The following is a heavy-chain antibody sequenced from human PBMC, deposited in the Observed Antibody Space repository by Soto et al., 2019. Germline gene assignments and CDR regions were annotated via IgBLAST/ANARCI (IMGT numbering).Heavy chain of an antibody. Sequence: GGSLRLSCAASGFTFSSYAMSWVRQAPGKGLEWVSAISGSGGSTYYADSVKGRFTISRDNSKNTLYLKMNSLRAEDTAVYYCAKGGHPPEYYDFWSGYYTRYYYYGMDVWGQGTTVTVSS. CDR3: AKGGHPPEYYDFWSGYYTRYYYYGMDV. D-gene: IGHD3-3*01. CDR2: ISGSGGST. J-gene: IGHJ6*02. V-gene: IGHV3-23*01. CDR1: GFTFSSYA.